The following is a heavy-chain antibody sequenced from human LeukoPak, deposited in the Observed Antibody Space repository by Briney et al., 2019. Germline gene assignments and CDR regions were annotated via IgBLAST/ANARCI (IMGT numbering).Heavy chain of an antibody. CDR2: ISGNGGST. CDR1: GFTFSSYA. D-gene: IGHD3-22*01. CDR3: AKSSRDSSGYFDY. Sequence: GGSLRLSCAASGFTFSSYAMSWVRQAPGKGLEWVSAISGNGGSTHYADSMKGRFTISRDNSKNTLYLQMNSLRAEDTAVYYCAKSSRDSSGYFDYWGQGTLVTVSS. V-gene: IGHV3-23*01. J-gene: IGHJ4*02.